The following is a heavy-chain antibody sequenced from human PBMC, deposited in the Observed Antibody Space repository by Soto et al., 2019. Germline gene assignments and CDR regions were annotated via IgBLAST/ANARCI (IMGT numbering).Heavy chain of an antibody. CDR1: GYTFTSYA. CDR3: AKQESDWNDHFDY. D-gene: IGHD1-1*01. Sequence: ASVKVSCTTSGYTFTSYAIHWVRQAPGQRLEWMGWINAANSSTEYSQNFRGRVTISRDNSKNAVYLQMNSLRAEDTAVYYCAKQESDWNDHFDYWGQGTLVTVS. CDR2: INAANSST. J-gene: IGHJ4*02. V-gene: IGHV1-3*01.